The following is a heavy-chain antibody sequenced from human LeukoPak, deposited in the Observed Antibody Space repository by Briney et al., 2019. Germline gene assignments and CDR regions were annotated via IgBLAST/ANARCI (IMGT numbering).Heavy chain of an antibody. Sequence: SETLSLTCAVYGGSFSGYYWSWIRQPPGKGLEWIGEINHSGSTNYNPSLKSRVTISVDTSKNQFSLKLSSVIAADTAVYYCARGPWQLPYNWFDPWGQGTLVTVSS. CDR3: ARGPWQLPYNWFDP. V-gene: IGHV4-34*01. CDR1: GGSFSGYY. D-gene: IGHD2-15*01. CDR2: INHSGST. J-gene: IGHJ5*02.